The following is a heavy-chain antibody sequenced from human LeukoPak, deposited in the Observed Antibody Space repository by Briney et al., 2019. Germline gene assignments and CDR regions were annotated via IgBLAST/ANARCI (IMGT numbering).Heavy chain of an antibody. J-gene: IGHJ5*02. CDR3: ARDALRGYSSPWFDP. D-gene: IGHD6-13*01. CDR1: GGSFSGYY. V-gene: IGHV4-34*01. Sequence: PSETLSLTCAVYGGSFSGYYWSWIRQPPGKGLEWIGEINHSGSTNYNPSLKSRVTISVDTSKNQFSLKPSSVTAADTAVYYCARDALRGYSSPWFDPWGQGTLVTVSS. CDR2: INHSGST.